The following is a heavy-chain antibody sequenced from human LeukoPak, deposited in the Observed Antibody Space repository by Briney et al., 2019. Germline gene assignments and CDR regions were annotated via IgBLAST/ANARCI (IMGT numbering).Heavy chain of an antibody. J-gene: IGHJ4*02. V-gene: IGHV3-23*01. Sequence: PGGSLRLSCAASGFTFSSYAMSWVRQAPGKRLKWVSAISGSGGTTYYADSVKGRFTISRDNSKNTLDLQMNSLRAEDTAVYYCAKAKCSSTSCYSDYWGQGTLVTVSS. D-gene: IGHD2-2*01. CDR3: AKAKCSSTSCYSDY. CDR1: GFTFSSYA. CDR2: ISGSGGTT.